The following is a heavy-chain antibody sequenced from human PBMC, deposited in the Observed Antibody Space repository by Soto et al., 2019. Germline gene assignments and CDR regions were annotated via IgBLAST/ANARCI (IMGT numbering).Heavy chain of an antibody. CDR3: ARHGSAWDY. CDR2: INAGNGNT. Sequence: QVQLVQSGAEDKKPGASVKVSCKASGYTFTDYAMHWVRQAPGQRLEWMGWINAGNGNTKYSQKFQGRVTITRDTAASTADMELSRLRSEDTAVYYCARHGSAWDYWGQGTLVTVSS. V-gene: IGHV1-3*05. D-gene: IGHD6-19*01. CDR1: GYTFTDYA. J-gene: IGHJ4*02.